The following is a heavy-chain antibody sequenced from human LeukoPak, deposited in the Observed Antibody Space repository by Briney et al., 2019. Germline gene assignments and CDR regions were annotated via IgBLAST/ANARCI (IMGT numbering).Heavy chain of an antibody. D-gene: IGHD3-22*01. CDR3: ATFRITMIVVVEAFDI. CDR2: FDPEDGET. CDR1: GYTLTELS. V-gene: IGHV1-24*01. J-gene: IGHJ3*02. Sequence: ASVKVSCKVSGYTLTELSMHWVRQAPGKGGEWMGGFDPEDGETIYAQKFQGRVTITEDTSTDTAYMELSSLRSEDTAVYYCATFRITMIVVVEAFDIWGQGTMVTVSS.